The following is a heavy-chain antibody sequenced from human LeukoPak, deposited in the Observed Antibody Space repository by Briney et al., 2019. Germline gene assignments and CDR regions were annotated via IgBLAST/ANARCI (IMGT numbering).Heavy chain of an antibody. CDR1: GFTFNSYC. Sequence: GGSLRLSCTASGFTFNSYCMNWVRQAPGKGLEWVSYISSSSSTIYYADSVKGRFTISRDNAKNSLYLQMNSLRAEDTAVYYCARDVCRSADSGSYQSDAFDIWGQGTMVTVSS. V-gene: IGHV3-48*04. CDR2: ISSSSSTI. D-gene: IGHD1-26*01. CDR3: ARDVCRSADSGSYQSDAFDI. J-gene: IGHJ3*02.